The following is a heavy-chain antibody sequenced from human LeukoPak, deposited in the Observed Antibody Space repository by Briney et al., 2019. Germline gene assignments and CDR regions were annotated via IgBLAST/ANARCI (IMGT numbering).Heavy chain of an antibody. V-gene: IGHV3-7*01. CDR1: RFTFSDYW. CDR2: IKQDGSAK. Sequence: GGSLRLSCTASRFTFSDYWMTWVRQAPGKGPEWVANIKQDGSAKYYVDSVKGRFTISRDNAKNSLYLQMDSLRVEDTATYYCARWRGSTSERSDYWGQGTLVTVSS. CDR3: ARWRGSTSERSDY. D-gene: IGHD2-2*01. J-gene: IGHJ4*02.